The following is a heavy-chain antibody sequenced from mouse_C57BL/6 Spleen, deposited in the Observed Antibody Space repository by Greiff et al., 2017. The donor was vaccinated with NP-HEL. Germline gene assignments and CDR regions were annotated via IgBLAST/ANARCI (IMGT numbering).Heavy chain of an antibody. Sequence: VQLQQSGPELVKPGASVKISCKASGYTFTDYYMNWVKQSHGKSLEWIGDINPNNGGTSYNQKFKGKATLTVDKSSSTAYMELRSLTSEDSAVYYCARREITTVVATRAMDYWGQGTSVTVSS. CDR1: GYTFTDYY. J-gene: IGHJ4*01. V-gene: IGHV1-26*01. CDR3: ARREITTVVATRAMDY. D-gene: IGHD1-1*01. CDR2: INPNNGGT.